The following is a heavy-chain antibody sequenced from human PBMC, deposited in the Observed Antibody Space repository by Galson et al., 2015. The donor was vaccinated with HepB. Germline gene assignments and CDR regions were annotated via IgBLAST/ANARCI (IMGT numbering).Heavy chain of an antibody. CDR1: GYTFTTYG. J-gene: IGHJ1*01. D-gene: IGHD3-10*01. V-gene: IGHV1-18*04. CDR3: ARGPWFGELTGILVLQH. CDR2: INPDNGNT. Sequence: SVKVSCKASGYTFTTYGITYVRQAPGQGLEWVGWINPDNGNTNYAQKLQGRDTMTTDTSTAYMELRSLRSDDTAVYYCARGPWFGELTGILVLQHWGQGTLVTVSS.